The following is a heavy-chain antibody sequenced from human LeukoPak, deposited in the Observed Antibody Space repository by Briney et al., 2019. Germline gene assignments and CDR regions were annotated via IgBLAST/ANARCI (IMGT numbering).Heavy chain of an antibody. Sequence: GGSLRLSCAASGFTFSSYAMSWVRQAPGKGLEWVSAISGSGGSTYYADSVKGRFTISRDNSKNTLYLQMNSLRAEDTAVYYCAKDPDAYDFWSGYMNRFDPWGQGTLVTVSS. CDR3: AKDPDAYDFWSGYMNRFDP. CDR1: GFTFSSYA. J-gene: IGHJ5*02. CDR2: ISGSGGST. V-gene: IGHV3-23*01. D-gene: IGHD3-3*01.